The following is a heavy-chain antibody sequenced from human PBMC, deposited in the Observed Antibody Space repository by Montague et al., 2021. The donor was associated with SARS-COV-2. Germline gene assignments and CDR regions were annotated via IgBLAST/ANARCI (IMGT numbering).Heavy chain of an antibody. CDR2: VYYSGST. J-gene: IGHJ4*02. CDR3: ARATRITIFGAVNQFDY. D-gene: IGHD3-3*01. V-gene: IGHV4-31*03. CDR1: GGSISSGGYY. Sequence: TLSLTCTVSGGSISSGGYYWSWIRQHPGKGLEWIGYVYYSGSTYYNPSLKSRVTISVDTSKNQFSLKLSSVTAADTAVYYCARATRITIFGAVNQFDYWGQGTLVTVSS.